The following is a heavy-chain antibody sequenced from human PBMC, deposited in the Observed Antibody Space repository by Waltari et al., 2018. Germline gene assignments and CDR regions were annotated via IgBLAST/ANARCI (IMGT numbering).Heavy chain of an antibody. J-gene: IGHJ2*01. Sequence: EVQLVESGGGLVQPGGSLRLSCAASGFSFRRYAMSWVRQAPGRGLEWVSSISGSDGRTNYADSAKGRFTISRDNVKNTLFLQMNSLRADDAAVYYCAKDLGGFSGSHWYFDLWGRGTLVTVSS. CDR2: ISGSDGRT. CDR1: GFSFRRYA. CDR3: AKDLGGFSGSHWYFDL. D-gene: IGHD5-12*01. V-gene: IGHV3-23*04.